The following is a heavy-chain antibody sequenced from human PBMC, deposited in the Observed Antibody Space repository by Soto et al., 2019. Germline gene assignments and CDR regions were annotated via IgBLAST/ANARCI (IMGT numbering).Heavy chain of an antibody. V-gene: IGHV2-5*02. CDR2: IYWDDDK. D-gene: IGHD2-8*01. CDR1: GFSLTARPVG. CDR3: AHRGDMNGNWDQGYLDH. J-gene: IGHJ4*01. Sequence: QITLRESGPTRVKPTQTLTLTCTFSGFSLTARPVGVAWIRQPPGKALEWLAVIYWDDDKRYSPSLKSRLTNAKXXSXNXXVLTMAYMAPVDTATYFCAHRGDMNGNWDQGYLDHWGHGTLVTVSS.